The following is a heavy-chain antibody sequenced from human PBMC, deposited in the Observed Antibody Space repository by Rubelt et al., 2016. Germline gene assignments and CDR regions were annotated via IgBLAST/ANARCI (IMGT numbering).Heavy chain of an antibody. Sequence: GKGLEWIGEINHSGSTNYNPSLKSRVTISVDTSKNQFSLKLSSVTAADTAVYYCARDWGNYYGSGSLDWGQGTLVTVSS. D-gene: IGHD3-10*01. CDR3: ARDWGNYYGSGSLD. J-gene: IGHJ4*02. V-gene: IGHV4-34*01. CDR2: INHSGST.